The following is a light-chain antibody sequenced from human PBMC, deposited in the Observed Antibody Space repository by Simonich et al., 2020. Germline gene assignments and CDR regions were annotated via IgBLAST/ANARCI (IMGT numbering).Light chain of an antibody. CDR2: WAS. V-gene: IGKV4-1*01. Sequence: DIVMTQSPDSLAVSLGERATINCKSSQSVLYSPNNKNYLAWYQQKPGQPPKLLIYWASTRESGVPDRFSGSGSWTDFTLTISSLQAEDVAVYYCQKYYSSPTFGQGTKVEIK. CDR1: QSVLYSPNNKNY. J-gene: IGKJ1*01. CDR3: QKYYSSPT.